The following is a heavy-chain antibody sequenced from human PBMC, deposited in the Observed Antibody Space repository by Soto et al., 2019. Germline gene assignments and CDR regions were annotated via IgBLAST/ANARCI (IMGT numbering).Heavy chain of an antibody. CDR3: ARGVNWVGVSTGSSYYYYGMDV. D-gene: IGHD1-26*01. Sequence: ASVKVSCKASGYTFTSYDINWVRQATGQGLEWMGWMNPNSGNTGYAQKFQGRVTMTRNTSISTAYMELSSLRSEDTAVYYCARGVNWVGVSTGSSYYYYGMDVWGQGTTVTSP. CDR2: MNPNSGNT. V-gene: IGHV1-8*01. CDR1: GYTFTSYD. J-gene: IGHJ6*02.